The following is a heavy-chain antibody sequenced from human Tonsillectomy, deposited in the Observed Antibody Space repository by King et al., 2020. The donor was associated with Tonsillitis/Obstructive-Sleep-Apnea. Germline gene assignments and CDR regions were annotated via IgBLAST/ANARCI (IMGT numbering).Heavy chain of an antibody. D-gene: IGHD6-6*01. Sequence: VQLVESGGGLVQPGGSLRLSCAASGFSFSINAMSWVSQAPGKELEWVSVISGSGGSTYYADSVKGRFTISRDNSKNTLYLQMNSLRAEDTAVYYCAKDLGIAARPLFDYWGQGTLVTVSS. CDR2: ISGSGGST. CDR3: AKDLGIAARPLFDY. J-gene: IGHJ4*02. V-gene: IGHV3-23*04. CDR1: GFSFSINA.